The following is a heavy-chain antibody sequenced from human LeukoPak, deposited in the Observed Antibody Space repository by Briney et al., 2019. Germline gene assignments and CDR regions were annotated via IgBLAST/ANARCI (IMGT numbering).Heavy chain of an antibody. CDR3: ARGPPVSYSSGWYYFDY. CDR2: IIPIFGTA. J-gene: IGHJ4*02. CDR1: GGTFSSYA. V-gene: IGHV1-69*13. D-gene: IGHD6-19*01. Sequence: SVKVSCKASGGTFSSYAISWVRQAPGQGLEWMRGIIPIFGTANYAQKFQGRVTITADESTSTAYMELSSLRSEDTAVYYCARGPPVSYSSGWYYFDYWGQGTLVTVSS.